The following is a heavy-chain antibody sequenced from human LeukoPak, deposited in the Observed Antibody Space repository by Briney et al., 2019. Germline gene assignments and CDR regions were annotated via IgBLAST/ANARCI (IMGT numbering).Heavy chain of an antibody. Sequence: PGGSLRLSCAASGFTFSSYAMSWVRQAPGKGLEWVSAISGSGGSTYYADSVKGRFTISRDNSKNTLYLQMNSLRAEDTAVYYCARDGGLYCSGGSCYLFDYWGQGTLVTVSS. J-gene: IGHJ4*02. CDR3: ARDGGLYCSGGSCYLFDY. CDR1: GFTFSSYA. V-gene: IGHV3-23*01. CDR2: ISGSGGST. D-gene: IGHD2-15*01.